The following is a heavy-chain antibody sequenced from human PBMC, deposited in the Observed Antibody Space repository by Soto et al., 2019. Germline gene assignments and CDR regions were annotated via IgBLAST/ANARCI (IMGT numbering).Heavy chain of an antibody. J-gene: IGHJ4*02. Sequence: SVKVSCKAAGGTFGSHGIAWVRQAPGQGPEWMGGLIAMLGTPTYARKVQGRATITADESLTSSYLELRSLRSEDTAVYFCARGAMANFDYWGQGTVVTVSS. D-gene: IGHD5-18*01. CDR1: GGTFGSHG. V-gene: IGHV1-69*13. CDR3: ARGAMANFDY. CDR2: LIAMLGTP.